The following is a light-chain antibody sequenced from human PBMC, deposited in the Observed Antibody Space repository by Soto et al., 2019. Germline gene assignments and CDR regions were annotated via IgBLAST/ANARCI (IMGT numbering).Light chain of an antibody. J-gene: IGKJ1*01. CDR1: QSVSNNY. Sequence: VLTQSPGTLSLSPRERATLSCRASQSVSNNYLAWYQQKPGQSPRLLLYGASNRATGIPDRLRGSGSGTDFTLTISRLEPEDFAVYYCQQYGSSGTFGQGTKVDIK. CDR3: QQYGSSGT. V-gene: IGKV3-20*01. CDR2: GAS.